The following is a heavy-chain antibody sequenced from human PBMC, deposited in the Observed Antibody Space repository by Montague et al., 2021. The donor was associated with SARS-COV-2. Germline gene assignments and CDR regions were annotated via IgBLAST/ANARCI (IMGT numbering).Heavy chain of an antibody. CDR2: MYYSRST. J-gene: IGHJ4*02. CDR3: AREFDY. Sequence: SETLSLTCTVSGGPISSYYWSWIRQPPGKGLEWIGHMYYSRSTNYNPSLKSQVTLSVDTSKNQFSLKLSSVTAADTAVYYCAREFDYWGQGTLVTVSS. CDR1: GGPISSYY. V-gene: IGHV4-59*13.